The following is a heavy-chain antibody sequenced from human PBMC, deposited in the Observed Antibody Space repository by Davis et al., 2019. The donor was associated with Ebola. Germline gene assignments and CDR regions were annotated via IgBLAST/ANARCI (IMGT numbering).Heavy chain of an antibody. CDR1: GFTFTSYG. J-gene: IGHJ6*02. D-gene: IGHD3-22*01. CDR3: TRLGDSSGYYYYYYYGMDV. V-gene: IGHV3-73*01. Sequence: GESLKISCAASGFTFTSYGMHWVRQASGKGLEWVGRIRSKANSYATAYAASVKGRFTISRDDSKNTAYLQMNSLKTEDTAVYYCTRLGDSSGYYYYYYYGMDVWGQGTTVTVSS. CDR2: IRSKANSYAT.